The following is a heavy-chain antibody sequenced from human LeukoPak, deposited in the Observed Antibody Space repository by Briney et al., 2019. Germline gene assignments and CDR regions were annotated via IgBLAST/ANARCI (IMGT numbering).Heavy chain of an antibody. CDR2: ISGSSHNT. J-gene: IGHJ6*02. CDR3: AKGRIAAAGTPLDV. CDR1: GSGFTFSSYA. Sequence: GGSLRLSCAASGSGFTFSSYAMNWVRQAPGKGLEWVSSISGSSHNTYYAESVTGRFTISRDNSKNTLYLQMNSLRAEDTALYYCAKGRIAAAGTPLDVWGQGTTVTVSS. V-gene: IGHV3-23*01. D-gene: IGHD6-13*01.